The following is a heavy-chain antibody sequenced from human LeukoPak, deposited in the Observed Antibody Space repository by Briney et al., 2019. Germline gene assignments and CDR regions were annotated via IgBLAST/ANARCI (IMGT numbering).Heavy chain of an antibody. V-gene: IGHV1-18*01. J-gene: IGHJ4*02. CDR3: ARGRVGAPFDS. CDR1: GYTFTSYG. D-gene: IGHD1-26*01. CDR2: ISAYNGNT. Sequence: ASVKVSCNASGYTFTSYGISWVRQAPGQGLEWMGWISAYNGNTNYAQKLQGRVTMTPDTSTSTAYMELRRLRSDDTAVYYCARGRVGAPFDSWGQGTLVTVSS.